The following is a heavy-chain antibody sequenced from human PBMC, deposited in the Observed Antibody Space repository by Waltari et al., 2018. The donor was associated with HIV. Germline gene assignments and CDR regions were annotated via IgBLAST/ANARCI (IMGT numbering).Heavy chain of an antibody. CDR1: GYTFRDYY. J-gene: IGHJ5*02. D-gene: IGHD3-22*01. CDR2: INPNRGGT. CDR3: ARVFRGTVNYFDSRLGH. V-gene: IGHV1-2*02. Sequence: VQLVQSGAEVKKPGASVKVSCKASGYTFRDYYIHWVRQAPGQGLEWMGWINPNRGGTRYAEKFQGRVTMTRDTSISTAYMELSRLRFDDTAVYYCARVFRGTVNYFDSRLGHWGQGTLVTVSS.